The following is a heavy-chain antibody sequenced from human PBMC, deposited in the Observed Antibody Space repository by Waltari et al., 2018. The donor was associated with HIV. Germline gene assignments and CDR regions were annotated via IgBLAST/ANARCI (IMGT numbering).Heavy chain of an antibody. CDR1: GCSISSYY. CDR3: AIKVGGVHY. CDR2: IYYSGST. J-gene: IGHJ4*02. V-gene: IGHV4-59*01. Sequence: QVQLQESGPGLVKPSATPSLTCTVSGCSISSYYWSWIRQPPGKGLEWIGYIYYSGSTNYNPSLKSRVTISVDTSKNQFSLKLSSVTAADTAVYYCAIKVGGVHYWGQGTLVTVSS. D-gene: IGHD3-16*01.